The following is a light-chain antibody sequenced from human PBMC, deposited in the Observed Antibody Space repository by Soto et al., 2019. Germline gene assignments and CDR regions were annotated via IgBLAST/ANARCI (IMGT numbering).Light chain of an antibody. CDR2: DAS. V-gene: IGKV1-5*01. J-gene: IGKJ1*01. CDR3: QQYNSYSKT. CDR1: QNNSSW. Sequence: DIQMNQSPSTLVASVGEKNTNTFPARQNNSSWLAWYQKKPGKAPKLLIYDASSLESGVPSRFSGSGSGTEFTLTISSLQPDDFATYYCQQYNSYSKTFGPGTKVDIK.